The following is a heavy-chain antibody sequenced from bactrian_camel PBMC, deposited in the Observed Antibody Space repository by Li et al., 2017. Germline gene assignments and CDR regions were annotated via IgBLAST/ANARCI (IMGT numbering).Heavy chain of an antibody. D-gene: IGHD6*01. Sequence: HVQLVESGGGSAQTGGSLRLSSAVSGFTFRNYAMSWIRQAPGKGLEWVSSIVSDGSNTYYADSVKGRITISRDNAKNMVYLQMNSLLTEDTALYHCVMRYGGTWFLYWGQGTQVTVS. CDR2: IVSDGSNT. CDR1: GFTFRNYA. CDR3: VMRYGGTWFLY. J-gene: IGHJ4*01. V-gene: IGHV3S7*01.